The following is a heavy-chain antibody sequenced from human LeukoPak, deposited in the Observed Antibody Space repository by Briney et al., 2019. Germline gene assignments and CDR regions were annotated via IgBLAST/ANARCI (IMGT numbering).Heavy chain of an antibody. V-gene: IGHV4-39*07. CDR3: ARGIVVVPAAMPGGSGFDY. CDR2: IYYSGST. Sequence: SETLSLTCTVSGGSISSSSYHWGWIRQPPGKGLEWIGGIYYSGSTNYNPSLKSRVTISVDTSKNQFSLKLSSVTAADTAVYYCARGIVVVPAAMPGGSGFDYWGQGTLVTVSS. CDR1: GGSISSSSYH. D-gene: IGHD2-2*01. J-gene: IGHJ4*02.